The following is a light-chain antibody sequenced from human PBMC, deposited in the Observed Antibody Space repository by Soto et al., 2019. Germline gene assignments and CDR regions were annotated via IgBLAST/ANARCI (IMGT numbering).Light chain of an antibody. Sequence: EKVMPQSPYAQPLSPGERATLSCRASQSVSSWYLAWYQQQPCQAPRLLVYGASSRATGIPDRFSGSGSGTDFTLTISRLEREDFAVYYCQQYGSSPGTFGQGTKVDIK. CDR2: GAS. CDR3: QQYGSSPGT. CDR1: QSVSSWY. V-gene: IGKV3-20*01. J-gene: IGKJ1*01.